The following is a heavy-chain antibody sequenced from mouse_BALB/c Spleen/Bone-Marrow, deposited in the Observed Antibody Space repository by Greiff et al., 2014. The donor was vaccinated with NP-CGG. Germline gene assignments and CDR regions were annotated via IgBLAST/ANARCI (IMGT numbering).Heavy chain of an antibody. V-gene: IGHV1-54*01. D-gene: IGHD2-13*01. Sequence: QVHVKQSGAELVRPGTSVKVSCKASGYAFTNYLIEWVKQRPGQGLEWIGVINPGSGGTNYNEKFRGKATLTADKSSSTAYMQLSSLTSDDSAVYFCARRDYSFAYWGQGTLVTVSA. J-gene: IGHJ3*01. CDR1: GYAFTNYL. CDR3: ARRDYSFAY. CDR2: INPGSGGT.